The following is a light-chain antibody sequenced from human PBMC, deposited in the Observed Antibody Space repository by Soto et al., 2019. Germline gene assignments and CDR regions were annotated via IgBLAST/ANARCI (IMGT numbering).Light chain of an antibody. CDR1: QSISSN. CDR3: QQYNNWPRT. J-gene: IGKJ1*01. V-gene: IGKV3-15*01. CDR2: GPS. Sequence: EIVMTQSPATLSVSPGERATLSCRASQSISSNLAWYQQKPGQAPRLLIYGPSTRATGIPASFSGSGSGTDFSRTISSLQSEDFAVYYCQQYNNWPRTFGQGTKVEFK.